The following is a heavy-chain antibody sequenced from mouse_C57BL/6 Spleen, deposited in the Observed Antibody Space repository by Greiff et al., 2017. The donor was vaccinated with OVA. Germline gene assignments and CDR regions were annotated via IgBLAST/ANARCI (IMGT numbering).Heavy chain of an antibody. CDR2: ISSGGSYT. Sequence: VQLKESGGDLVKPGGSLKLSCAASGFTFSSYGMSWVRQTPDKRLEWFATISSGGSYTYYPDSVKGRFTISRDNAKNTLYLQMSSLKSEDTAMYYCARHSPFFFGDYWGQGTTLTVSS. V-gene: IGHV5-6*01. CDR1: GFTFSSYG. CDR3: ARHSPFFFGDY. J-gene: IGHJ2*01.